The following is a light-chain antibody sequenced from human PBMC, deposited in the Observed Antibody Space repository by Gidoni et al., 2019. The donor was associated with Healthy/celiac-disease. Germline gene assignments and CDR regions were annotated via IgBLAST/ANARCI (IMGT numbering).Light chain of an antibody. Sequence: DIPMTQSPSSLSASVGDRVTITCRVSQSISSWLAWYQQKPGKALKLLIYKAYSFESGVPSRCGGSGAGTEFTRTISSLQPDDFATYYCQQYNSYSFGQGTKVEIK. J-gene: IGKJ1*01. V-gene: IGKV1-5*03. CDR1: QSISSW. CDR2: KAY. CDR3: QQYNSYS.